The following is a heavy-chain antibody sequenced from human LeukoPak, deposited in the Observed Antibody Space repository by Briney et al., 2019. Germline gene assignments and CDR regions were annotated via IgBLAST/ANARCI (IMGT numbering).Heavy chain of an antibody. J-gene: IGHJ4*02. V-gene: IGHV4-31*03. CDR1: GGSISSDGYY. CDR3: ARFYFSDSSGHYYFDY. Sequence: SETLSLTCTVSGGSISSDGYYWSWVRQPPGKGLEWIGHMFYSGSTYYSPSLMSRITISVDTSKNQFSLKLSSVTGADTAVYYCARFYFSDSSGHYYFDYWGQGILVTVSS. D-gene: IGHD3-22*01. CDR2: MFYSGST.